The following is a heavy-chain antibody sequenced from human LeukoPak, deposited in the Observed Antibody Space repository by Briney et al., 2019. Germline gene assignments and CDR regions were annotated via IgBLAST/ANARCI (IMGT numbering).Heavy chain of an antibody. CDR2: IYYSGST. V-gene: IGHV4-30-4*01. Sequence: SETLSLTCTVSGGSISSGDYYWSWLRQPPGKGLEWIGYIYYSGSTYYNPSLKSLVTISVDTSKNQFSLKLSSVTAADTAVYYCAREEAAAGVDPWGQGTLVTVSS. J-gene: IGHJ5*02. D-gene: IGHD6-13*01. CDR3: AREEAAAGVDP. CDR1: GGSISSGDYY.